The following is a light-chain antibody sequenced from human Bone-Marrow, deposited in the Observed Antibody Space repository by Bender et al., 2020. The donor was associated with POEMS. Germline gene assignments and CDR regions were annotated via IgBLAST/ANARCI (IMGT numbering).Light chain of an antibody. V-gene: IGLV3-1*01. CDR2: QDT. CDR1: KLGEEY. J-gene: IGLJ2*01. CDR3: PSWGSNTAV. Sequence: SYELTQPPSVSVSPGQTATITCSGEKLGEEYACWYQQKPGQSPVVVIYQDTKRPSGIPERFSGSTSGNTASLTISGTQAMDEADCYCPSWGSNTAVFGGGTKLTVL.